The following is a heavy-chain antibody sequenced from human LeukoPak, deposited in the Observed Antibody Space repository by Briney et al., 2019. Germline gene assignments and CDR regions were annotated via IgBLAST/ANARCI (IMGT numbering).Heavy chain of an antibody. V-gene: IGHV4-34*01. D-gene: IGHD2-2*01. CDR1: GGSLSGYY. CDR2: INHSGST. CDR3: AVPRASNCSSTSCYFSY. Sequence: SETLSLTCAVYGGSLSGYYWSWIRQPPGKGLEWIGEINHSGSTNYNPSLKSRVTISVDTSKNQFSLKLSSVTAADTAVYYCAVPRASNCSSTSCYFSYCGQGTLVTVSS. J-gene: IGHJ4*02.